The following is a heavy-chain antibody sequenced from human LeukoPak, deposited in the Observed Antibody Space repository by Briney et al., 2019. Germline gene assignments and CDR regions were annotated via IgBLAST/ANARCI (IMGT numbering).Heavy chain of an antibody. CDR1: GGSISSGGYY. D-gene: IGHD2-2*01. J-gene: IGHJ6*02. CDR2: IYYSGST. Sequence: PSETLSLTCTVSGGSISSGGYYWSWIRRHPGKGLEWIGYIYYSGSTYYNPSLKSRVTISVDTSKNQFSLKLSSVTAADTAVYYCARESSVVVPAATPYGMDVWGQGTTVTVSS. V-gene: IGHV4-31*03. CDR3: ARESSVVVPAATPYGMDV.